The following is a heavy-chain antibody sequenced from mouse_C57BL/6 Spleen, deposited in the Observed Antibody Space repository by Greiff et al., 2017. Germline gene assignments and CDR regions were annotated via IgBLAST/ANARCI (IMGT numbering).Heavy chain of an antibody. CDR2: ISDGGSYT. V-gene: IGHV5-4*01. D-gene: IGHD1-1*01. J-gene: IGHJ2*01. Sequence: EVMLVESGGGLVKPGGSLKLSCAASGFTFSSYAMSWVRQTPEKRLEWVATISDGGSYTYYPDNVKGRFTISRDNAKNNLYLQMSHLKSEDTAMYYCARDPIYYYGSSYFDYWGQGTTLTVSS. CDR1: GFTFSSYA. CDR3: ARDPIYYYGSSYFDY.